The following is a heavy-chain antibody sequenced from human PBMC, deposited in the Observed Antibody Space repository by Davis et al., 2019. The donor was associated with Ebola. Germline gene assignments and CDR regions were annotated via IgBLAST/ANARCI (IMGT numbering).Heavy chain of an antibody. CDR3: ARETLWFGETGMDV. D-gene: IGHD3-10*01. V-gene: IGHV4-39*07. CDR1: GGSISSGTYY. Sequence: SETLSLTCSVSGGSISSGTYYWGWVRQPPGKGLEWIGAIYYNGRTYYNSSLEGRVTISLDTSKNQFSLKLRSVTAADTAIYYCARETLWFGETGMDVWGKGTSVTVSS. CDR2: IYYNGRT. J-gene: IGHJ6*03.